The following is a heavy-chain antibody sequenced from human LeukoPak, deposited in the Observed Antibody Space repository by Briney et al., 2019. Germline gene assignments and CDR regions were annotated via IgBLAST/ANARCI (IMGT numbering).Heavy chain of an antibody. V-gene: IGHV4-59*01. D-gene: IGHD6-13*01. CDR2: IYYSGST. CDR1: GGSISGYY. CDR3: ARETRSSWPKEYYSDY. J-gene: IGHJ4*02. Sequence: KSSETLSLTCTVSGGSISGYYWSWIRPPPGTGLEWIGYIYYSGSTNYNPSLKSRVTISVDTSKNQFSLKLSSVTAADTAVYYCARETRSSWPKEYYSDYWGQGTLVTVSS.